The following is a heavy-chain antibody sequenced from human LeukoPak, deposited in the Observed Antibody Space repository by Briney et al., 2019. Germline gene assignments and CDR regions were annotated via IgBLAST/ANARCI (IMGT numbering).Heavy chain of an antibody. CDR3: AHGAMYQLDY. V-gene: IGHV3-48*03. Sequence: PGGSLRLSCAASGFTFSSYEMNWVRQAPGKGLEWVSYISSGDSTIYYADSVKGRFTISGDNSKNTLFLQMNSLRAEDTAVYYCAHGAMYQLDYWGQGTLVTVSS. CDR1: GFTFSSYE. D-gene: IGHD2-2*01. J-gene: IGHJ4*02. CDR2: ISSGDSTI.